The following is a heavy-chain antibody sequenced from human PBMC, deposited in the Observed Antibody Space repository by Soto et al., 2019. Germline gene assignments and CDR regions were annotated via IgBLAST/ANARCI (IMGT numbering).Heavy chain of an antibody. V-gene: IGHV1-24*01. Sequence: KVSCKVSGYTLTELSMHWVRQAPGKGLEWMGGFDPEDGETIYAQKFQGRVTMTEDTSTDTAYMELSSLRSEDTAVYYCATGPILNYYDSSGYHDYWGQGTLVTVSS. D-gene: IGHD3-22*01. CDR3: ATGPILNYYDSSGYHDY. CDR2: FDPEDGET. CDR1: GYTLTELS. J-gene: IGHJ4*02.